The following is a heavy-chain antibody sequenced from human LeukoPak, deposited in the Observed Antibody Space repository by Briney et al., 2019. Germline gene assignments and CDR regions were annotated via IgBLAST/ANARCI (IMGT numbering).Heavy chain of an antibody. CDR1: GFTFSNFA. D-gene: IGHD3-22*01. V-gene: IGHV3-30*02. CDR2: IRYDGSNK. Sequence: GGSLRLSCAASGFTFSNFAIHWVRQAPGKGLEWVAFIRYDGSNKYYVDSVKGRFTISRDNSKNTLYLQMNSLRAEDTAVYYCAKPSLYYYDTSGYYRYWYFDLWGRGTLVTVSS. CDR3: AKPSLYYYDTSGYYRYWYFDL. J-gene: IGHJ2*01.